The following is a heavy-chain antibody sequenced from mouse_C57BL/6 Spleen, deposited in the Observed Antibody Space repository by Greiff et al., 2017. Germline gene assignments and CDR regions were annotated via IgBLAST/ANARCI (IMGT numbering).Heavy chain of an antibody. CDR2: INPNNGGT. J-gene: IGHJ3*01. Sequence: VQLQQSGPELVKPGASVKMSCKASGYTFTDYNMHWVKQIHGKSLEWIGYINPNNGGTSYNQKFKGKATLTVSKSSSTAYMELRSLTSEDSAVYYCARETQGGFAYWGQGTLVTVFA. D-gene: IGHD3-2*02. CDR1: GYTFTDYN. V-gene: IGHV1-22*01. CDR3: ARETQGGFAY.